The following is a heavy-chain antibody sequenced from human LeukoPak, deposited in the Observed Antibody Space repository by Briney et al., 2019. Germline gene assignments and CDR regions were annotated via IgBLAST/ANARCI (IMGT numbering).Heavy chain of an antibody. Sequence: ASVKVSCKASGNTLTGYYMHWVRQAPGQGLEWMGWINPNNGGTNYAQKFQGRVTMTRDTSISTAYMELRRLRSDDTAVYYCARGVRFCNDGSCKPPRSYQGHDAFHIWGQGTMVTVSS. CDR1: GNTLTGYY. D-gene: IGHD2-15*01. J-gene: IGHJ3*02. V-gene: IGHV1-2*02. CDR3: ARGVRFCNDGSCKPPRSYQGHDAFHI. CDR2: INPNNGGT.